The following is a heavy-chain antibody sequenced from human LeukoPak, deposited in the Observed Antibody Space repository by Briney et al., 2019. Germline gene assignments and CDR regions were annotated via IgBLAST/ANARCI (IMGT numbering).Heavy chain of an antibody. CDR1: GFTFSSYA. Sequence: GGSLRLSCAASGFTFSSYAMSRVRQAPGKGLEWVAFIRYDGSNKYYADSVKGRFTISRDNSKNTLYLQMNSLRAEDTAVYYCAKDGRSKRVPAASYYFDYWGQGTLVTVSS. CDR2: IRYDGSNK. CDR3: AKDGRSKRVPAASYYFDY. V-gene: IGHV3-30*02. D-gene: IGHD2-2*01. J-gene: IGHJ4*02.